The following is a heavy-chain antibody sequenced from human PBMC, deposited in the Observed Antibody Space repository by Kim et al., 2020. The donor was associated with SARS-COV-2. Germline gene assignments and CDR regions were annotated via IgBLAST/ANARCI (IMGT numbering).Heavy chain of an antibody. CDR1: GFTFSSYS. D-gene: IGHD6-19*01. CDR3: ARVLTSGRSDFDY. V-gene: IGHV3-21*01. CDR2: ISSSGSYI. Sequence: GGSLRLSCAASGFTFSSYSMYWVRQAPGKGLEWISSISSSGSYIYYADSMKGRFTISRDNARASLYLQMNSLRAEDTAVYYCARVLTSGRSDFDYWGQG. J-gene: IGHJ4*02.